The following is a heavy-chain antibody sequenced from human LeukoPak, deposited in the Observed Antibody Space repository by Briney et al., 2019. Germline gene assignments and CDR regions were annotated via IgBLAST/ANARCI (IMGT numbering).Heavy chain of an antibody. Sequence: SETLSLTCTVSGYSISSGFHWGWIRQPPGKGLEWIGSKYHTGSTYYNPSLRSRVTISVDSSKNQFSLKLSSVTAADTAVYYCARQREYCSSTSCYMDDYYYYYMDVWGKGTTVTVSS. D-gene: IGHD2-2*02. J-gene: IGHJ6*03. CDR1: GYSISSGFH. CDR2: KYHTGST. CDR3: ARQREYCSSTSCYMDDYYYYYMDV. V-gene: IGHV4-38-2*02.